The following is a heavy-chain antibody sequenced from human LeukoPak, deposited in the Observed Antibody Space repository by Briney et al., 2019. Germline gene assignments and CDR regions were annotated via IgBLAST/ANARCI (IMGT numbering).Heavy chain of an antibody. CDR1: GGSISSSSYH. CDR3: ARQTNWNYGSSAFDI. J-gene: IGHJ3*02. Sequence: SETLSLTCTVSGGSISSSSYHWGWIRQPPGRGLKWMGTIYYTGTTYYNPSLKSRVTISVDTSKNQFSLKLSSVTAADTAVYYCARQTNWNYGSSAFDIWGQGTVVTVSS. D-gene: IGHD1-7*01. CDR2: IYYTGTT. V-gene: IGHV4-39*01.